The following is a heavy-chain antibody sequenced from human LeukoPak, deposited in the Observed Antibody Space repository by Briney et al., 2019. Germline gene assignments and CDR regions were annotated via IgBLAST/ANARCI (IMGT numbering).Heavy chain of an antibody. Sequence: GASVKVSCKASGYTFTGYYMHWVRQAPGQGLEWMGWTNPNSGGTNYAQKLQGRVTMTRDTSISTAYMELSRLRSDDTAVYYCARSSTMVRWGMDVWGQGTTVTVSS. V-gene: IGHV1-2*02. J-gene: IGHJ6*02. CDR3: ARSSTMVRWGMDV. CDR2: TNPNSGGT. D-gene: IGHD3-10*01. CDR1: GYTFTGYY.